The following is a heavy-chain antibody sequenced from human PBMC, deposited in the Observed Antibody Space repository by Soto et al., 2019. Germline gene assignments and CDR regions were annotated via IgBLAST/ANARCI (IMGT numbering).Heavy chain of an antibody. D-gene: IGHD3-22*01. CDR3: AREYDTTGYILAY. CDR2: INAGNGNT. CDR1: GYTFTSYA. Sequence: RASVKVSCKASGYTFTSYAMHWVRQAPGQRLEWMGWINAGNGNTKYSQKFQGRVTITRDTSASTAYMELNSLRAEDTAIYYCAREYDTTGYILAYWGQGTLVTVSS. J-gene: IGHJ4*02. V-gene: IGHV1-3*01.